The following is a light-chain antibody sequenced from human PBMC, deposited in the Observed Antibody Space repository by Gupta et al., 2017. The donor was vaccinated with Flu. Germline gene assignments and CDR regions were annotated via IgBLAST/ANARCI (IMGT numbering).Light chain of an antibody. Sequence: SFVLTQPPSASVAPGPTAKITCAETNIEFQHVHWYQQKSGQAPVWVPCYNSRRAPGIPALFSGTNSGTYSGDTATLTISRVESGDEADYYGQVWQSSEELVFGGGTKLTVL. V-gene: IGLV3-21*02. CDR1: NIEFQH. CDR3: QVWQSSEELV. CDR2: YNS. J-gene: IGLJ2*01.